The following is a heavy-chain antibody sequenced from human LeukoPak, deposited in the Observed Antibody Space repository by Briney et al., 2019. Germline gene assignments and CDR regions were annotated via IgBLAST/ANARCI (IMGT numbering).Heavy chain of an antibody. D-gene: IGHD3-10*01. V-gene: IGHV3-48*03. CDR3: AKRGGYETMAAFDY. J-gene: IGHJ4*02. CDR2: ISSSGSTI. Sequence: GGSLRLSCAASGFTFSSYEMNWVRQAPGKGLEWVSYISSSGSTIYYADSVKGRFTISRDNAKNSLYLQMNSLRAEDSAVYYCAKRGGYETMAAFDYWGQGTLVTVSS. CDR1: GFTFSSYE.